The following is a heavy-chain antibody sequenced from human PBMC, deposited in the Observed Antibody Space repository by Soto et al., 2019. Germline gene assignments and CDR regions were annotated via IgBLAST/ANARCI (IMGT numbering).Heavy chain of an antibody. CDR2: IYNSGDT. Sequence: PSETLSLTGTVSGGSVSRGTSYWSWIRQPPGKGLEWIGYIYNSGDTNYSRSLKSRVTISLDTSKNQFSLKLSSVTAADTAVYFCARTDGQVYFDNCGLGALVTVSS. V-gene: IGHV4-61*01. CDR1: GGSVSRGTSY. CDR3: ARTDGQVYFDN. J-gene: IGHJ4*02.